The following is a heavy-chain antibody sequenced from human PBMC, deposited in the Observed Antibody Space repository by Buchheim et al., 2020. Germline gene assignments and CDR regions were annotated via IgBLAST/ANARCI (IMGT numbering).Heavy chain of an antibody. V-gene: IGHV5-51*01. J-gene: IGHJ4*02. D-gene: IGHD3-22*01. CDR3: ARLNYYDSSPGYFFDY. CDR1: AYSFTSYW. Sequence: EVQLVQSGAEVKQPGESLKISCKASAYSFTSYWIGWVRQVPGKGLEWMGIIYPGDPNTRYSPSFQGQVTISVDTSISTAYLQWSSLRASDTAMYYCARLNYYDSSPGYFFDYWGQGTL. CDR2: IYPGDPNT.